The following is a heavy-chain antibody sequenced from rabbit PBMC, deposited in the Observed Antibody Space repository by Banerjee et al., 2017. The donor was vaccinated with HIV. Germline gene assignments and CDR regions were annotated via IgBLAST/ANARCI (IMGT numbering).Heavy chain of an antibody. CDR3: ARDLYSGSGGFNL. V-gene: IGHV1S40*01. CDR1: GIDFSSGYD. J-gene: IGHJ4*01. Sequence: QSLEESGGDLVKPGASPTLTCKASGIDFSSGYDMCWVRQAPGKGLEWIACIYTGDANTYYASWAKGRFTISKTSSTTVTLQMTSLTAADTATYFCARDLYSGSGGFNLWGPGTLVTVS. D-gene: IGHD4-1*01. CDR2: IYTGDANT.